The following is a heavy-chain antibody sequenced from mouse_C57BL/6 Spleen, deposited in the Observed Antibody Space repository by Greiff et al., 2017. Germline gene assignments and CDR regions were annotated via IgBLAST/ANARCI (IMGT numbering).Heavy chain of an antibody. J-gene: IGHJ2*01. CDR1: GYTFTSYT. V-gene: IGHV1-4*01. CDR3: ARDSNYDYFDD. CDR2: INPSSGYT. Sequence: QVQLKQPGAELARPGASVKMSCKASGYTFTSYTMHWVKQRPGQGLEWIGYINPSSGYTKYNQKFKDKATLTADKSSSTAYMQLGSLTSEDSAVYYCARDSNYDYFDDWGQGTTLTVSS. D-gene: IGHD2-5*01.